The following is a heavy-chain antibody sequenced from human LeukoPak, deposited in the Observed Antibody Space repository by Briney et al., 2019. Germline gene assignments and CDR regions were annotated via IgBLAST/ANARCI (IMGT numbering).Heavy chain of an antibody. CDR3: ARSVYGVVITHGAFDI. D-gene: IGHD3-3*01. V-gene: IGHV4-39*01. Sequence: KPSETLSLTCTVSGGSISSSSYYWGWIRQPPGKGLEWIGSIYYSGSTYYNPSLKSRVTISVDTSKNQFSLKLSSVTAADTAVYYCARSVYGVVITHGAFDIWGQGTMVTVSS. CDR1: GGSISSSSYY. J-gene: IGHJ3*02. CDR2: IYYSGST.